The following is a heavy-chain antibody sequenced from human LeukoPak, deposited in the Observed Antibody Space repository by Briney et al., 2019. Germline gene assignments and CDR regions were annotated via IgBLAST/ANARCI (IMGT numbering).Heavy chain of an antibody. V-gene: IGHV3-49*04. CDR2: IRSKAYGGTT. Sequence: LAGGSLRLSCTASGLIFGDYGMTWVRQAPGKGLEWLGFIRSKAYGGTTEYAASVKGRFTISRDDSKSIAYVQMNSLRTKDTAVYYCTVQVVPSDNWFDPWGQGTLVAVSS. CDR3: TVQVVPSDNWFDP. CDR1: GLIFGDYG. D-gene: IGHD2-8*01. J-gene: IGHJ5*02.